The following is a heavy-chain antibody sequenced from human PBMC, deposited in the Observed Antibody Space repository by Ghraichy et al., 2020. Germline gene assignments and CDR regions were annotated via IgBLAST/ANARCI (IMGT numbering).Heavy chain of an antibody. CDR1: GFTFSSYW. CDR2: IKRDGSEK. D-gene: IGHD2-15*01. Sequence: GGSLRLSCAASGFTFSSYWMSWVRQAPGKGLEWVANIKRDGSEKYYVDYVKGRFTISRDKAKNSLYLQMNSLRAEDTAVYYCAAEYCSGGSCTWYDAFDIWGQGTMVTVSS. CDR3: AAEYCSGGSCTWYDAFDI. J-gene: IGHJ3*02. V-gene: IGHV3-7*01.